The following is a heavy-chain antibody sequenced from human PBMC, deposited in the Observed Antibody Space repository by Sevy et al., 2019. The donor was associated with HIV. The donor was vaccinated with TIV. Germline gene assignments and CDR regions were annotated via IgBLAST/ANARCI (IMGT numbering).Heavy chain of an antibody. V-gene: IGHV1-18*01. CDR2: ISTYSGNT. J-gene: IGHJ4*02. CDR3: ATTKDYYESSGSPFDY. Sequence: ASVKVSCRTSGYSFTSHGISWVRQAPGQGLEWMGWISTYSGNTKYAQKFQDRVTMTTDSSTSTAYMELRTLRSEDTALYYCATTKDYYESSGSPFDYWGQGTLVTVSS. CDR1: GYSFTSHG. D-gene: IGHD3-22*01.